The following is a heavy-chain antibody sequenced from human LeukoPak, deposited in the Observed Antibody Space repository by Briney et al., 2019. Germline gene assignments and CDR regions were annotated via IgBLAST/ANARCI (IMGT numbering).Heavy chain of an antibody. V-gene: IGHV3-49*04. Sequence: PGGSLRLSCTASGFTFGDYAMSWVRQAPGKGLEWVGFIRSKAYGGTTEYAASVKGRFTISRDDSKSIAYLQMNSLKTEDTAVYYCTRYGGKAGLDYWGQGTLVTVSS. J-gene: IGHJ4*02. CDR2: IRSKAYGGTT. D-gene: IGHD4-23*01. CDR1: GFTFGDYA. CDR3: TRYGGKAGLDY.